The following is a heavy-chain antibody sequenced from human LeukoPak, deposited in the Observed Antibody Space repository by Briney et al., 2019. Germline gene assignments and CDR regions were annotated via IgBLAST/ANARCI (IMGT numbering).Heavy chain of an antibody. CDR3: ARDRATMVRGVIGY. CDR2: INPNSGGT. V-gene: IGHV1-2*02. J-gene: IGHJ4*02. Sequence: ASVKVSCKASGYTFTGYYMHWARQAPGQGLEWMGWINPNSGGTNYAQKFQGRVTMTRDTSISTAYMELSRLRSDDTAVYYCARDRATMVRGVIGYWGQGTLVTVSS. D-gene: IGHD3-10*01. CDR1: GYTFTGYY.